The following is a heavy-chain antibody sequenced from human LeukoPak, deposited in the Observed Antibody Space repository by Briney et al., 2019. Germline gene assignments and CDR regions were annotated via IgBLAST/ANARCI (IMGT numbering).Heavy chain of an antibody. CDR3: ARLNQGNRFDY. D-gene: IGHD1-14*01. Sequence: SETLSLTCTVSGGSISSGDYYWSWIRQHPGKGLEWIGYIYYSGTTYYNPSLKSRVTISVDTSKNQFSLKLSSVTAADTAVYYCARLNQGNRFDYWGQGTLVTVSS. CDR1: GGSISSGDYY. CDR2: IYYSGTT. V-gene: IGHV4-30-4*08. J-gene: IGHJ4*02.